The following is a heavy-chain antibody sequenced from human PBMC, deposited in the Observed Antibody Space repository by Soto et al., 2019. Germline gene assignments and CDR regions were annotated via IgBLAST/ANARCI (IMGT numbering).Heavy chain of an antibody. CDR1: GFTFSSYG. CDR3: AKDYGGSSYYYYGTDV. Sequence: GGSLRLSCAASGFTFSSYGMHWVRQAPGKGLEWVAVISYDGSNKYYADSVKGRFTISRDNSKNTLYLQMNSLRAEDTAVYYCAKDYGGSSYYYYGTDVWGQGTTVTVSS. J-gene: IGHJ6*02. V-gene: IGHV3-30*18. D-gene: IGHD4-17*01. CDR2: ISYDGSNK.